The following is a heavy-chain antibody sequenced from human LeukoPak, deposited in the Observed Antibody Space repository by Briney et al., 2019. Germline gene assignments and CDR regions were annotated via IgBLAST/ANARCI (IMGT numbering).Heavy chain of an antibody. CDR1: GGSFSGYY. J-gene: IGHJ3*02. D-gene: IGHD3-22*01. V-gene: IGHV4-34*01. CDR2: INHSGST. Sequence: PSETLSLTCAVYGGSFSGYYWSWIRQPPGKGLEWIGEINHSGSTNYNPSLKSRVTISVDTSKNQFSLKLSSVTAADTAVYYCARGGDYYDSSGYYRGLAFDIWGQGTMVTVSS. CDR3: ARGGDYYDSSGYYRGLAFDI.